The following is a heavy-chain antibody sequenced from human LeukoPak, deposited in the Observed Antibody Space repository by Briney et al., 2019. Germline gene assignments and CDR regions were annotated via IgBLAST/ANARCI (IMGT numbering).Heavy chain of an antibody. CDR2: ISGSGGST. CDR1: GSTFSSYA. V-gene: IGHV3-23*01. Sequence: PGGSLRLSCAASGSTFSSYAMSWVRQAPGKGLEWVSAISGSGGSTYYADSVKGRFTISRDNSKNTLYLQMNSLSAEDTAVYYCARWDGDLDYYYSYGMDVWGQGTTVTVSS. J-gene: IGHJ6*02. D-gene: IGHD4-17*01. CDR3: ARWDGDLDYYYSYGMDV.